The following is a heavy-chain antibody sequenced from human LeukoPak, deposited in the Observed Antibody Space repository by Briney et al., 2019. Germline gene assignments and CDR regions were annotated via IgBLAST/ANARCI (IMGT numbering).Heavy chain of an antibody. D-gene: IGHD1-20*01. CDR1: GGSISSSSYY. Sequence: PSETLSLTCTVSGGSISSSSYYWGWIRQPPGKGLEWIGSIYYSGSTYYNPSLKSRVTISVDTSKNQFSLKLSSVTAADTAVYYCAREYYNWKLPGYWGQGTLVTVSS. CDR2: IYYSGST. CDR3: AREYYNWKLPGY. V-gene: IGHV4-39*02. J-gene: IGHJ4*02.